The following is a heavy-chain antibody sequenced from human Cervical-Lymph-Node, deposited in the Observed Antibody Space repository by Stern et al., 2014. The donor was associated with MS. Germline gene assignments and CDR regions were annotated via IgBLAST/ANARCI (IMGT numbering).Heavy chain of an antibody. J-gene: IGHJ3*02. V-gene: IGHV1-18*01. CDR2: ISTCNGNT. CDR3: ARGLLGSENAFDI. D-gene: IGHD2-15*01. Sequence: QVQLGQSGAEVKKPWASVKVSCKASGYTFTSYGISWVRQAPGQGLELMGWISTCNGNTNYAPKLQGRVTMPTDTSTSTAYMELRSLRSDDTAVYYCARGLLGSENAFDIWGQGTMVTVSS. CDR1: GYTFTSYG.